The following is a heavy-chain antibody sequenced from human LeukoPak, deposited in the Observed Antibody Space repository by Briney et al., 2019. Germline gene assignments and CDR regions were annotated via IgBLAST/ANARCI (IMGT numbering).Heavy chain of an antibody. D-gene: IGHD1-26*01. CDR3: ARGWGPLSRFEP. CDR2: IFYSGST. V-gene: IGHV4-59*01. CDR1: GGSISSYY. Sequence: SETLSLTCTVSGGSISSYYWSWIRQPPGKGLEWIGYIFYSGSTNYNPSLKSRVTIPVDTPNNQFSLKLSSVTAADTAVYYCARGWGPLSRFEPWGQGTLVTVSS. J-gene: IGHJ5*02.